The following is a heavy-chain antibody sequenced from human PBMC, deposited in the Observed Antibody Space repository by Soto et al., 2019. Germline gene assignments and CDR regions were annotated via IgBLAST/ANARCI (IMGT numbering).Heavy chain of an antibody. CDR3: ATEMQQLVDCLDY. Sequence: PGGSLRLSCVACGFTVNLYAMHWVRQAPGKGLEWVAVISYDGSNKYYADSVKGRYSISRDNSKNTLYLQMSSLRADDTAVYYSATEMQQLVDCLDYWGQGTLVTVSS. J-gene: IGHJ4*02. V-gene: IGHV3-30-3*01. D-gene: IGHD6-13*01. CDR2: ISYDGSNK. CDR1: GFTVNLYA.